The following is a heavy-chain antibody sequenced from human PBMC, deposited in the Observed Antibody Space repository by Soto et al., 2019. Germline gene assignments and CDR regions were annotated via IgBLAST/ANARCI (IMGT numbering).Heavy chain of an antibody. V-gene: IGHV4-39*01. CDR2: IYYSGST. Sequence: QLQLQESGPGLVKPSETLSLTCTVSGGSISSSSYYWGWIRQPPGKGLEWIGSIYYSGSTYYNPSLRSRVTISVDTAKNQFSLKLSSVTAADTAVYYCAKTVQGKGYCSSTSCSYYYYYYMDVWGKGTTVTVSS. D-gene: IGHD2-2*01. CDR1: GGSISSSSYY. CDR3: AKTVQGKGYCSSTSCSYYYYYYMDV. J-gene: IGHJ6*03.